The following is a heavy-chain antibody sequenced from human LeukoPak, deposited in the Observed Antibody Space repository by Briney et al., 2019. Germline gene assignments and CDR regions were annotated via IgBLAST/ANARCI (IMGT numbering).Heavy chain of an antibody. CDR2: ISSSGSTI. V-gene: IGHV3-11*04. J-gene: IGHJ4*02. D-gene: IGHD2-15*01. CDR1: GFTFSDYY. CDR3: AKWSELPYFDY. Sequence: GGSLRLSCAASGFTFSDYYMSWIRQAPGKGLEWVSYISSSGSTIYYADSVKGRFTISRDNARNSLDLQMNSLRAEDTAVYYCAKWSELPYFDYWGQGAPVTVSS.